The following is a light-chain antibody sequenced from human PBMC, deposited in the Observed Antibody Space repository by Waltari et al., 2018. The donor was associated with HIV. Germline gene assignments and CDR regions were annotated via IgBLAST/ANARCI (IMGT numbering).Light chain of an antibody. CDR2: GNT. Sequence: QRLTIPCTQRHSNIGADYDVHWYQHLPVTAPTVLIYGNTNRPSGVPDRFSGSKSGASASLVITGLQAEDEADYYCQSYDNSLSGTYVFGGGTKVNVL. CDR1: HSNIGADYD. J-gene: IGLJ1*01. CDR3: QSYDNSLSGTYV. V-gene: IGLV1-40*03.